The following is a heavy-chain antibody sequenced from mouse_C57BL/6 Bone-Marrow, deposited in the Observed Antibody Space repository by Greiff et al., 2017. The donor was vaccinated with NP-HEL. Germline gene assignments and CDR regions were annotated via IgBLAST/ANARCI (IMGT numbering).Heavy chain of an antibody. D-gene: IGHD2-4*01. CDR1: GYTFTSYW. J-gene: IGHJ3*01. CDR2: IYPGSGST. V-gene: IGHV1-55*01. Sequence: QVQLQQPGAELVKPGASVKMSCKASGYTFTSYWITWVKQRPGQGLEWIGDIYPGSGSTNYNEKFKSKVTLTVDTSSSTAYMQLSSLTSEDSAVYYCARSGYDYEWFAYWGQGTLVTVSA. CDR3: ARSGYDYEWFAY.